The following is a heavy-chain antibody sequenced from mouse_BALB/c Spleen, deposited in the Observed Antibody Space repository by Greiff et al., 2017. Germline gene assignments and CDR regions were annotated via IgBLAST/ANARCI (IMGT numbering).Heavy chain of an antibody. J-gene: IGHJ3*01. V-gene: IGHV5-6*02. CDR1: GFTFSSYG. CDR3: ARQVAVTTEGFAY. CDR2: ISSGGSYT. D-gene: IGHD2-2*01. Sequence: DVKLVESGGDLVKPGGSLKLSCAASGFTFSSYGMSWVRQTPDKRLEWVATISSGGSYTYYPDSVKGRFTISRDNAKNTLYLQMSSLKSEDTAMYYCARQVAVTTEGFAYWGQGTLVTVSA.